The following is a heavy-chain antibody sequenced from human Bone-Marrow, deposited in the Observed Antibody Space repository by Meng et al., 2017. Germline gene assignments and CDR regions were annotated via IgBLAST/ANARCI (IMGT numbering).Heavy chain of an antibody. V-gene: IGHV1-18*01. CDR3: ARKEYSYGRGFDY. Sequence: ASVKVSCKASGYTFSSYGISWVRQAPGQRPEWMGWTSSNNGDTNYAQKFQGRVTMTADTSTSTAYMELRSLRSDDTAVYYCARKEYSYGRGFDYWGQGTLVTVSS. CDR2: TSSNNGDT. CDR1: GYTFSSYG. D-gene: IGHD5-18*01. J-gene: IGHJ4*02.